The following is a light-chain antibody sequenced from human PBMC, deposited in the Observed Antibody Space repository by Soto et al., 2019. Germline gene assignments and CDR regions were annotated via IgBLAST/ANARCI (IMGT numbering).Light chain of an antibody. V-gene: IGKV1-39*01. CDR1: ESIARH. CDR2: AAS. J-gene: IGKJ5*01. Sequence: DIQMTQSPSSLSASVGDRVTITCRASESIARHLNWYQQKPGKAPKLLIYAASSLQNGVPSRFRGGGSGTDFTRTISDLQPEDFATYYCQQSYSTLSLTFGQGTRLEIK. CDR3: QQSYSTLSLT.